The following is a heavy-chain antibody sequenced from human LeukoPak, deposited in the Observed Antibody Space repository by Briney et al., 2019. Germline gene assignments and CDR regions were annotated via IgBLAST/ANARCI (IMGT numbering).Heavy chain of an antibody. Sequence: SETLSLTCTVSGGSISSGDYYWSWIRQPPGTGLEWIGYIYYSGSTYYNPSLKSRVTLSVDTSKNQFSPKLSSVTAADTAVYYCARVGSPTNYYDSSGYYQYFDYWGQGTLVTVSS. D-gene: IGHD3-22*01. CDR3: ARVGSPTNYYDSSGYYQYFDY. CDR2: IYYSGST. V-gene: IGHV4-30-4*08. J-gene: IGHJ4*02. CDR1: GGSISSGDYY.